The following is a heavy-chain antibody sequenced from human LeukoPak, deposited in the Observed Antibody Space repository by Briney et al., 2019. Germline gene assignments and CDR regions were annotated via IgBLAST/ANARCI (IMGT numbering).Heavy chain of an antibody. V-gene: IGHV3-66*01. CDR3: AREVPLYYYMDA. Sequence: GRSLRLSCAVSGFTVSSNYINWVRQAPGKGLEWVSVIYSGGSTYYADSVKGRFTISRDNSKNTLYLQMNSLRAEDTAVYYCAREVPLYYYMDAWGKGTTVTISS. CDR1: GFTVSSNY. J-gene: IGHJ6*03. CDR2: IYSGGST.